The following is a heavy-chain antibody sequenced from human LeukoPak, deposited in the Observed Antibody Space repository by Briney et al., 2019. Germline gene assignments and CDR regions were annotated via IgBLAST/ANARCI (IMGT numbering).Heavy chain of an antibody. Sequence: GASVKVSCKASGYTFTGYYMHWVRQAPGQGLEWMGWINPNSGGTNYAQKFQGRVTMTRDTSISTAYMELSRLRSDDTAVYYCARALNWTRLRGAFDIWGQGTMVTVSS. CDR2: INPNSGGT. CDR3: ARALNWTRLRGAFDI. D-gene: IGHD1-1*01. CDR1: GYTFTGYY. J-gene: IGHJ3*02. V-gene: IGHV1-2*02.